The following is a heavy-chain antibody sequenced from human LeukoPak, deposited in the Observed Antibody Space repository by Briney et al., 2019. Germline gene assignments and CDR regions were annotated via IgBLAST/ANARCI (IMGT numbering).Heavy chain of an antibody. D-gene: IGHD3-22*01. Sequence: GESLTISCKGSGYSFTSYWIGWVRQMPGKGLEWMGIIYPGDSDTRYSPSFQGQVTISADKSISTAYLQWSSLKASDTAMYYCARHGAGFTMRGSFDYWGQGTLVTVSS. V-gene: IGHV5-51*01. CDR1: GYSFTSYW. J-gene: IGHJ4*02. CDR3: ARHGAGFTMRGSFDY. CDR2: IYPGDSDT.